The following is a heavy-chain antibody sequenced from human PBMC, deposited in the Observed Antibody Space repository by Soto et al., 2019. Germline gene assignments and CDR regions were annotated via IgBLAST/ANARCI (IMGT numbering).Heavy chain of an antibody. D-gene: IGHD3-3*01. Sequence: GGSLRLSCAVSGFTVSSNYTNWVRQAPGKGLEWVSFIYSGGNTYYADSVKGRFTISRDNSKNMLYLQMNSLRVEDTAVYYCAREVRVRGFAFDIWGQGTMVTVSS. CDR2: IYSGGNT. CDR1: GFTVSSNY. CDR3: AREVRVRGFAFDI. V-gene: IGHV3-66*01. J-gene: IGHJ3*02.